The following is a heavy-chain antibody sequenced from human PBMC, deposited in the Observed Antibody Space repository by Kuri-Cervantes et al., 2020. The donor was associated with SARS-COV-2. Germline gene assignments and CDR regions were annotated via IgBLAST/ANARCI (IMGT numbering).Heavy chain of an antibody. Sequence: FGPTLVKPTQTLTLTCTVSGFTLTTRGMRVSWIRQPPGKALEWLARLDWDEDKFYSSSLKTRLTISKDTSKNQVVLTMTNVDPVDTATYFCAREGISVVGTDYFDYWGQGILVTVSS. CDR3: AREGISVVGTDYFDY. CDR2: LDWDEDK. D-gene: IGHD6-19*01. J-gene: IGHJ4*02. V-gene: IGHV2-70*04. CDR1: GFTLTTRGMR.